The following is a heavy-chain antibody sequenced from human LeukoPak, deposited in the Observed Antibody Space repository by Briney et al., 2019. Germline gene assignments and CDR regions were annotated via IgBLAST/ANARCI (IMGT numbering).Heavy chain of an antibody. CDR2: INHSGST. V-gene: IGHV4-30-2*01. CDR1: GGSISRGGYS. CDR3: ARGGLYYYGSGSYTPFDP. D-gene: IGHD3-10*01. J-gene: IGHJ5*02. Sequence: SETLSLTCAVSGGSISRGGYSWSWIRHPPGKGLEWIGSINHSGSTYYNPSLKSRVTISVDRSKNQFSLKLSSVTAADTAVYYCARGGLYYYGSGSYTPFDPWGQGTLVTVSS.